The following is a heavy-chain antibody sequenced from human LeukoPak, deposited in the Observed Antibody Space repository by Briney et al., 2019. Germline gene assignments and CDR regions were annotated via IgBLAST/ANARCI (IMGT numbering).Heavy chain of an antibody. V-gene: IGHV3-48*03. J-gene: IGHJ5*02. CDR3: AREVRDYGDLSWFDP. CDR1: GFNFSRYE. D-gene: IGHD4-17*01. Sequence: GGSLRLSCEASGFNFSRYEMNWVRQAPGKGLEWISYINRSGSTIFYADSVKGRFTISRDNGKNLLYLQMNSLRAEDTAVYYCAREVRDYGDLSWFDPWGQGTLVTVSS. CDR2: INRSGSTI.